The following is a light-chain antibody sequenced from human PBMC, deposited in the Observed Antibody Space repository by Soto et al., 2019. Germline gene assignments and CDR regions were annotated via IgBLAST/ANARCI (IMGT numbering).Light chain of an antibody. Sequence: DIQMTQSPSSLSAPVGDRVTITCRASQDIRSYLAWYQQKPGRVPKLLIYGASTLQSGVPSRFSGSGSGTDSTLTISSLQPEDVATYYCQKYNSVPLTFGPGTKVDLK. CDR1: QDIRSY. CDR3: QKYNSVPLT. CDR2: GAS. J-gene: IGKJ3*01. V-gene: IGKV1-27*01.